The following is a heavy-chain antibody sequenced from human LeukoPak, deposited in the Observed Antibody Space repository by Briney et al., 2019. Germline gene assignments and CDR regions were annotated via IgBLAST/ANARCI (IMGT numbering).Heavy chain of an antibody. Sequence: GGSLRLSCAASGFTFSSYAMSWVRQAPGKGLEWVSSISSSGGNTYYTDSVKGRFTISRDNSKNTLYPQMNSLRAEDTAVYYCAKSYSGYDNLDYWGQGTLVTVSS. J-gene: IGHJ4*02. D-gene: IGHD5-12*01. CDR1: GFTFSSYA. CDR3: AKSYSGYDNLDY. V-gene: IGHV3-23*01. CDR2: ISSSGGNT.